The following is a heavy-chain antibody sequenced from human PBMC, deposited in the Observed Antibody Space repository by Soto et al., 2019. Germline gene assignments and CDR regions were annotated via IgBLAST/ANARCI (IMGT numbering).Heavy chain of an antibody. V-gene: IGHV4-39*01. D-gene: IGHD3-10*01. J-gene: IGHJ4*02. CDR1: GGSISSSSYY. CDR2: IYYSGST. Sequence: PSETLSLTCTVSGGSISSSSYYWGWIRQPPGKGPEWIGSIYYSGSTYYNPSLKSRVTISVDTSKNQFSLKLSSVTAADTAVYYCARNYGLCYTFDYWGPGTLVTVSS. CDR3: ARNYGLCYTFDY.